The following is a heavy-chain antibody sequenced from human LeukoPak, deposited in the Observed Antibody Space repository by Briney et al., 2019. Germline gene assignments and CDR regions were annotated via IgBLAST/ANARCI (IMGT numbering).Heavy chain of an antibody. D-gene: IGHD3-9*01. CDR1: GFTFSDYN. CDR2: ITNGGSTI. J-gene: IGHJ6*02. Sequence: RGSLRLSCAASGFTFSDYNMNWVRQAPGKGLEWVSYITNGGSTIHHADSVKGRFTISRDNAKKTLYLQMNSLRAEDTAVYYCARSIGLTGGGVDVWGQGATVTVSS. CDR3: ARSIGLTGGGVDV. V-gene: IGHV3-11*01.